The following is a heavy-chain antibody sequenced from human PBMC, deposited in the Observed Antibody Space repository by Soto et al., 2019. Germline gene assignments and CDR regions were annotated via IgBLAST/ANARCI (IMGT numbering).Heavy chain of an antibody. J-gene: IGHJ3*02. V-gene: IGHV5-51*01. CDR1: GYSFTSYW. CDR3: ARGGDYVRILDAFDI. Sequence: GEFLKISCKGSGYSFTSYWIGWVRQMPGKGLEWMGIIYPGDSDTRYSPSFQGQVTISADKSISTAYLQWSSLKASDTAMYYCARGGDYVRILDAFDIWGQGTMVTVSS. D-gene: IGHD4-17*01. CDR2: IYPGDSDT.